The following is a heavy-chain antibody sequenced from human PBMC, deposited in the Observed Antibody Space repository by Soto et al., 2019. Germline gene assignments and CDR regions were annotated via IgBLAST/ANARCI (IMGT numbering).Heavy chain of an antibody. D-gene: IGHD1-26*01. CDR2: INHSGST. J-gene: IGHJ6*02. CDR3: ARVVLPRRELVYGMDV. Sequence: SETLSLTCAVYGGSFSGYYWSWIRQPPGKGLEWIGEINHSGSTNYNPSLKSRVTISVDTSKNQFSLKLSSVTAADTAVYYCARVVLPRRELVYGMDVWGQGTTVTVSS. V-gene: IGHV4-34*01. CDR1: GGSFSGYY.